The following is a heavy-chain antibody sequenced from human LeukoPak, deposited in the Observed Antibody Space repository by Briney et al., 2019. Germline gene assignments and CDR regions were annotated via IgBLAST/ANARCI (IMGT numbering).Heavy chain of an antibody. CDR2: IIPIFGTA. CDR1: GYTFTGYY. J-gene: IGHJ4*02. V-gene: IGHV1-69*13. D-gene: IGHD3-10*01. CDR3: ARDLGYYGSGSYYD. Sequence: SVKVSCKASGYTFTGYYMHWVRQAPGQGLEWMGGIIPIFGTANYAQKFQGRVTITADESTSTAYMELSSLRSEDTAVYYCARDLGYYGSGSYYDWGQGTLVTVSS.